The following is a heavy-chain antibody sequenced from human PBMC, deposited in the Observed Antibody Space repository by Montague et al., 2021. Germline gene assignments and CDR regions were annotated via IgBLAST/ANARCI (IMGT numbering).Heavy chain of an antibody. CDR1: GYSFTDYY. J-gene: IGHJ4*02. V-gene: IGHV1-46*01. D-gene: IGHD6-25*01. CDR2: INPSGGST. CDR3: AKEWGFESYDSSGFVD. Sequence: SVKVSCKASGYSFTDYYLHWVRQAPGQGFEWMGRINPSGGSTRYAQKFQGRITMTRDTSTATVFMELSGLRSGETAVYYCAKEWGFESYDSSGFVDWGQGTLVTVS.